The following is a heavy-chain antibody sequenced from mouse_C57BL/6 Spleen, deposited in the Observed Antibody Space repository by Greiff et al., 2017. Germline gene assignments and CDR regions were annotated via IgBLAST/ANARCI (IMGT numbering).Heavy chain of an antibody. CDR3: ARDSFSWDGGAWFAY. CDR2: ISYSGST. V-gene: IGHV3-1*01. CDR1: GYSITSGYD. Sequence: EVKLQESGPGMVKPSQSLSLTCTVTGYSITSGYDWHWLRHFPGNKLEWMGYISYSGSTNYNPSLKSRISITHDTSKNHFFLKLNSVTTEDTATYYCARDSFSWDGGAWFAYWGQGTLVTVSA. J-gene: IGHJ3*01. D-gene: IGHD4-1*01.